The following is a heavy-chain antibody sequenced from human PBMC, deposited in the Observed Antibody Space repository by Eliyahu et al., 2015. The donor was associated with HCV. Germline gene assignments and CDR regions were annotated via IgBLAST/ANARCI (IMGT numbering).Heavy chain of an antibody. V-gene: IGHV3-48*02. D-gene: IGHD2-21*01. J-gene: IGHJ4*02. CDR1: GFTFSYXS. CDR3: ARDGDGHLDY. Sequence: EVQPVQSGGGLVQPGGSLRLSCAASGFTFSYXSMNWVRQAPGMGLERISFINSGSTTMYYADSVKGRFSISRDDAKNTLFLQMNSLRDEDTAVYYCARDGDGHLDYWGQGTLVTVSS. CDR2: INSGSTTM.